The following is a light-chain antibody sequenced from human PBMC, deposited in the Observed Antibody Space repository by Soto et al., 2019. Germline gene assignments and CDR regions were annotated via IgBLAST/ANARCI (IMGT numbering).Light chain of an antibody. CDR1: QSVSSSF. V-gene: IGKV3D-20*02. Sequence: EIQMTQSPSTLSASAGERATISCRASQSVSSSFLACYQHKPPQAAPLLLYDSSTRAPGMPPTFSGSGSATALIIPISSILHPDYVAYYCHQRSKWYLTFGGGTKVDIK. CDR3: HQRSKWYLT. J-gene: IGKJ4*01. CDR2: DSS.